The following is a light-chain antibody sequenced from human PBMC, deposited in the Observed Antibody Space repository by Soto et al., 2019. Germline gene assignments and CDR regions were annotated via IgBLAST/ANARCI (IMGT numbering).Light chain of an antibody. V-gene: IGKV1-27*01. CDR1: QGIGNY. J-gene: IGKJ4*01. Sequence: DIQMTQSPSSLSASVGDRVTITCRASQGIGNYLAWYQQRPGKVPKLLIYAASTLQSGVPSRFSGSGSGPDFTLTISSLRPEDVATYYCQKYDHAPLTFGGGTKVDIK. CDR2: AAS. CDR3: QKYDHAPLT.